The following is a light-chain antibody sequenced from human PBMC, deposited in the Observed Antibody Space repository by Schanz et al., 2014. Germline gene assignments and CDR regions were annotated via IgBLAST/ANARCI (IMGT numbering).Light chain of an antibody. CDR3: QQYGSSLPVT. J-gene: IGKJ2*01. V-gene: IGKV3-20*01. CDR1: QTVSRNY. Sequence: EIVLTQSPGTLSLSPGERATLSCRASQTVSRNYLAWYQQKPGQAPRLLIYAASNRPTGIPDRFSGSGSGTDFTLTINRLEPEDFAVYYCQQYGSSLPVTFGQGTNLEI. CDR2: AAS.